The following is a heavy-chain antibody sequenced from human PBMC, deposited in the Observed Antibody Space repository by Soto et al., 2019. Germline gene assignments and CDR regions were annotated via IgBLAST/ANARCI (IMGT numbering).Heavy chain of an antibody. V-gene: IGHV1-69*01. CDR1: GGTFSSYA. CDR2: IIPIFGTA. Sequence: QVQLVQSGAEVKKPGSSVKVSCKASGGTFSSYAISWVRQAPGQGLEWMGGIIPIFGTANYAQKFQGRVTITADDSTSTAYIELSSLRSEDTAVYYCARVYWNYREWIYYGMDVWGQGTTVTFSS. D-gene: IGHD1-7*01. J-gene: IGHJ6*02. CDR3: ARVYWNYREWIYYGMDV.